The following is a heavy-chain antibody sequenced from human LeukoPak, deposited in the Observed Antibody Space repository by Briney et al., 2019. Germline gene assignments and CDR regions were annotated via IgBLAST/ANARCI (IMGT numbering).Heavy chain of an antibody. CDR3: ARGYYDTSGFYLGY. CDR2: INSDGSST. D-gene: IGHD3-22*01. CDR1: GFTFSSYW. V-gene: IGHV3-74*01. Sequence: GGSLRLSCAASGFTFSSYWMHWVRQAPGKGLVWVSRINSDGSSTSYADSVKGRFTTSRDNAKNTLYLQMHSLRAEDTAVYYCARGYYDTSGFYLGYWGQGTLVTVSS. J-gene: IGHJ4*02.